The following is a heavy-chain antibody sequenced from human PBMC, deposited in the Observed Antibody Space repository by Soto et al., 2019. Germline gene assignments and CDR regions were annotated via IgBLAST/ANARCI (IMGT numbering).Heavy chain of an antibody. CDR1: GFTFSSYG. V-gene: IGHV3-30*18. CDR2: ISYDGSNK. J-gene: IGHJ6*03. Sequence: GGSLRLSCAASGFTFSSYGMHWVRQAPGKGLEWVAVISYDGSNKYYADSVKGRFTISRDNSKNTLYLQMNSLRAEDTAVYYCAKTVVHQLGPGYYYYYYMDVWGKGTTVTVSS. CDR3: AKTVVHQLGPGYYYYYYMDV. D-gene: IGHD2-8*01.